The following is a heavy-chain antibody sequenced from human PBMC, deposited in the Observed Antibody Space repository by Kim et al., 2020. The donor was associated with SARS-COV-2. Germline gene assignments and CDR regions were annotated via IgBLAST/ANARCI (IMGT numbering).Heavy chain of an antibody. J-gene: IGHJ4*02. D-gene: IGHD6-13*01. V-gene: IGHV4-34*01. CDR1: GGSFSGYY. CDR2: INHSGST. CDR3: ARGRRIAAAAYFDY. Sequence: SETLSLTCAVYGGSFSGYYWSWIRQPPGKGLEWIGEINHSGSTNYNPSLKSRVTISVDTSKNQFSLKLSSVTAADTAVYYCARGRRIAAAAYFDYWGQGT.